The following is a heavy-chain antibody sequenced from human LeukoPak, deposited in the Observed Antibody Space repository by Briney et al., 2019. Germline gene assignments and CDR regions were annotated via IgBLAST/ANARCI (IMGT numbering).Heavy chain of an antibody. CDR2: IYSGGST. V-gene: IGHV3-66*01. J-gene: IGHJ5*02. CDR1: GFTVSSNY. CDR3: ALRRRDYSFWFDP. D-gene: IGHD4-11*01. Sequence: GGSLRLSCAASGFTVSSNYMTWVRQAPGKGLEWVSIIYSGGSTYYADSVKGRFTISRDNSKNTLYLQMNSLRAEDTAVYYCALRRRDYSFWFDPWGQGTLVTVSS.